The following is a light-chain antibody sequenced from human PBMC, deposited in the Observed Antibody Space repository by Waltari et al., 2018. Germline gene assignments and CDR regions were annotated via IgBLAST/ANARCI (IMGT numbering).Light chain of an antibody. J-gene: IGKJ3*01. Sequence: EIVLTQSPATLSVSPGERATLSCRASQSVSSTLAWYQQKPGQAPRLLIYGASTRAAGIPARLSGSGSGTEFTLTISSLQSEDLAVYYCQRYNTWPPLFTFGPGTKVDIK. V-gene: IGKV3-15*01. CDR2: GAS. CDR3: QRYNTWPPLFT. CDR1: QSVSST.